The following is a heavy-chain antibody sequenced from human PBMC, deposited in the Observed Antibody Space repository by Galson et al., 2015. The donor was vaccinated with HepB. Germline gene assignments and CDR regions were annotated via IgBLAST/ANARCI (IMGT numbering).Heavy chain of an antibody. J-gene: IGHJ3*02. CDR3: AKGLVMGGTGVDAFDI. V-gene: IGHV3-23*01. Sequence: SLRLSCAASGFTFSSYAMSWVRQAPGKGLEFVSSISGSGGYTYYADSVKGRFTISRDNSKNTLYLQMNSLRAEDTAVYYCAKGLVMGGTGVDAFDIWGQGTMVTVSS. CDR1: GFTFSSYA. CDR2: ISGSGGYT. D-gene: IGHD1-26*01.